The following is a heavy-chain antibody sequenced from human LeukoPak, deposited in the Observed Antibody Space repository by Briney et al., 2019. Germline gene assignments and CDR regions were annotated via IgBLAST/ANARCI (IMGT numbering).Heavy chain of an antibody. CDR2: FNPEDGET. CDR1: GYIFTELS. J-gene: IGHJ4*02. CDR3: ATDGAGDYLNH. V-gene: IGHV1-24*01. D-gene: IGHD4-17*01. Sequence: ASVKVSCKVSGYIFTELSMHWVRQAPGQGLEWMGGFNPEDGETFYAQKFQGRVNMAEDTSTDTAYMELSSLSYDDTAVYYCATDGAGDYLNHWGQGTLVTVSS.